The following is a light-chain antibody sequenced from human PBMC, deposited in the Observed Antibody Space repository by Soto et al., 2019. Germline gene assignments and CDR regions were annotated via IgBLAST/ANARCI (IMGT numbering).Light chain of an antibody. Sequence: EIVLTQSPATLSLSPGERATLSCRASQTVSSSLAWYQQKPGQAPRLLIYGASSRATGTPDRFSGSGSGTDFTLTISRLEPEDFAVYYCQQYGILWTFGQGTKVDI. CDR1: QTVSSS. CDR3: QQYGILWT. CDR2: GAS. J-gene: IGKJ1*01. V-gene: IGKV3-20*01.